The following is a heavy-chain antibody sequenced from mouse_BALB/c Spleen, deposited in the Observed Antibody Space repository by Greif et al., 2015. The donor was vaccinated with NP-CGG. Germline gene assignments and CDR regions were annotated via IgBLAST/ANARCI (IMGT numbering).Heavy chain of an antibody. J-gene: IGHJ4*01. V-gene: IGHV5-6-5*01. Sequence: EVKLMESGGGLVKPGGSLKLSCAASGFTFSSYAMSWVRQTPEKRLEWVASISSGGSTYYPDSVKGRFTISRDNARNILYLQMSSLRSEDTAMYYCARGPYGSAMDYWGQGTSVTVSS. CDR1: GFTFSSYA. CDR3: ARGPYGSAMDY. D-gene: IGHD1-1*01. CDR2: ISSGGST.